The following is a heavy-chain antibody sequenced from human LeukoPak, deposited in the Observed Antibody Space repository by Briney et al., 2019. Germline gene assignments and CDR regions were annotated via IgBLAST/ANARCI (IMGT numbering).Heavy chain of an antibody. CDR1: GYSISRVYY. J-gene: IGHJ4*02. CDR2: IYHIGST. Sequence: SETLSLTCGVSGYSISRVYYWAWIRQPPGKGLEWIGTIYHIGSTYYTPSLGSRVTISVDTSKNEFSLNLKSVTAADTAVYYCARAGWIISSGIEYWGQGALVTVSS. D-gene: IGHD2-2*03. CDR3: ARAGWIISSGIEY. V-gene: IGHV4-38-2*01.